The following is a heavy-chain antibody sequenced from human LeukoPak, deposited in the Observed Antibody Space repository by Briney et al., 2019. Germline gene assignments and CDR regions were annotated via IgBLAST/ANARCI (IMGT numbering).Heavy chain of an antibody. CDR2: ISGSGGSP. D-gene: IGHD3-10*01. CDR3: AKCRVGVYGPFDY. J-gene: IGHJ4*02. Sequence: GGSLRLSCAASGFTFSSYAMSWVRQAPGKGLEWVSAISGSGGSPYYADSVKGRFTIYRDNSKNTLYLQMNSLRAEDTAVYYCAKCRVGVYGPFDYWGQGTLVTVSS. CDR1: GFTFSSYA. V-gene: IGHV3-23*01.